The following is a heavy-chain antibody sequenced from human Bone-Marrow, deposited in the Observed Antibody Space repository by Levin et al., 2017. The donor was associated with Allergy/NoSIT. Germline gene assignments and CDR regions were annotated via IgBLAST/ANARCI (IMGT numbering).Heavy chain of an antibody. V-gene: IGHV4-34*01. D-gene: IGHD6-6*01. CDR2: INHSGST. J-gene: IGHJ6*02. Sequence: SQTLSLTCAVYGGSFSGYSWSWIRQPPGKGLEWIGEINHSGSTNYNPSLKSRVTISVDTSKNQFSLKLSSVTAADTAVYYCARGEYSSSSLLGYYYGMDGWGQGTTVTVSS. CDR1: GGSFSGYS. CDR3: ARGEYSSSSLLGYYYGMDG.